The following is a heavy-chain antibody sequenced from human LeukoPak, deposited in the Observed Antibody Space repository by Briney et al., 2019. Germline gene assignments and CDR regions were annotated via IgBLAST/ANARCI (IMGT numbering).Heavy chain of an antibody. Sequence: GGSLRLSCAASGFTFSSYSMNWVRQAPGKGLEWVSYISHSSSTIYYADSVKGRFTISRDNAKKSLYLQMNSLRAEDSAVYYCARDRLHYGEYEKAFDYWGQGTLVTVSS. V-gene: IGHV3-48*01. CDR1: GFTFSSYS. CDR3: ARDRLHYGEYEKAFDY. J-gene: IGHJ4*02. CDR2: ISHSSSTI. D-gene: IGHD4-17*01.